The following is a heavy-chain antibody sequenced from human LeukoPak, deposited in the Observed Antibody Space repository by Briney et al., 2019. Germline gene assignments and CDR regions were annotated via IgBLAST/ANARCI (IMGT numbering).Heavy chain of an antibody. CDR1: GYTFTSYG. J-gene: IGHJ4*02. Sequence: GASVKVSCKASGYTFTSYGISWVRQASGQGLEWMGWISAYNGNTNYAQKLQGRVTMTTDTSTSTAYMELRSLRSDDTAVYYCARTLTYYYDSSGYDFDYWGQGTLVTVSS. V-gene: IGHV1-18*01. CDR2: ISAYNGNT. CDR3: ARTLTYYYDSSGYDFDY. D-gene: IGHD3-22*01.